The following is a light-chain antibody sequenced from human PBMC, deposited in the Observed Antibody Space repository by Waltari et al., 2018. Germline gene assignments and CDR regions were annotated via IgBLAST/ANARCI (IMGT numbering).Light chain of an antibody. J-gene: IGKJ1*01. CDR3: QQYNDWPRT. CDR2: VAS. V-gene: IGKV3-15*01. Sequence: EIVMTQSPGTLSMSPGERATLSCRASQSINTNLAWYQQKPGQSPRLVIYVASTRATGRPARFSGSGSGTEFTLTISSLQSEDVAVYYCQQYNDWPRTFGQGTKVEIK. CDR1: QSINTN.